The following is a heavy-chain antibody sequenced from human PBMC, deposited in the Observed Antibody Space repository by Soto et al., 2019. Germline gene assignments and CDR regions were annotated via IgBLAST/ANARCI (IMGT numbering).Heavy chain of an antibody. CDR3: ARGSQYYYDGSGPLDC. CDR2: ISYDGSNN. Sequence: GGSLRLSCAASGFTFSTYTIHWVGQSPGKGLEWVALISYDGSNNYYADSVKGRFTISRDNSKNTLYLQMTSLRAGDTAVYFCARGSQYYYDGSGPLDCWGQGTLVTVSS. J-gene: IGHJ4*02. V-gene: IGHV3-30-3*01. CDR1: GFTFSTYT. D-gene: IGHD3-22*01.